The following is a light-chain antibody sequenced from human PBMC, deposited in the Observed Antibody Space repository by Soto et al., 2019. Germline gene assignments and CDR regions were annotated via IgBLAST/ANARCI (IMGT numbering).Light chain of an antibody. J-gene: IGLJ1*01. V-gene: IGLV1-40*01. CDR2: DDT. CDR1: SSNIGADYF. Sequence: QSVLTQPPSVAGAPGQGVTISCTGSSSNIGADYFVHWYQQLPGAAPKLLIYDDTNRPSGVPDRFSGSKSGTSASLAITGLQAEDEPDYSCQSYDTSLRGYVFGSGTKVTV. CDR3: QSYDTSLRGYV.